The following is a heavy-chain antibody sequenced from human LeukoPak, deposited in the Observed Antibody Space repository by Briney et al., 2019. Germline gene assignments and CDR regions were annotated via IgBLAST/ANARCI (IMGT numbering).Heavy chain of an antibody. CDR3: ASSVKYGSGSYDY. CDR2: TYYTGST. CDR1: GGSISSYY. J-gene: IGHJ4*02. V-gene: IGHV4-59*01. Sequence: PSETLSLTCTVSGGSISSYYWSWIRQPPGKGLEWIGYTYYTGSTNYNPSLKSRVTISVDTSKNQFSLKLSSVTAADTAVYYCASSVKYGSGSYDYWGQGTLVTVSS. D-gene: IGHD3-10*01.